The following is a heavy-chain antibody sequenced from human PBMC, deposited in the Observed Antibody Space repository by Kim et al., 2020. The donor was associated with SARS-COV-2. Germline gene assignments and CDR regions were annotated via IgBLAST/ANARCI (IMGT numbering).Heavy chain of an antibody. V-gene: IGHV6-1*01. CDR3: ARGLRWFGETLYYGMDV. J-gene: IGHJ6*02. D-gene: IGHD3-10*01. Sequence: VKSRITINPDTSKNQFSLQLNSVTPEDTAVYYCARGLRWFGETLYYGMDVWGQGTTVTVSS.